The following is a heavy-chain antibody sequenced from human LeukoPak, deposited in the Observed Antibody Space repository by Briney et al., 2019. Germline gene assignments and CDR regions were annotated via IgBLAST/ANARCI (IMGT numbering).Heavy chain of an antibody. CDR1: GGSISSYY. J-gene: IGHJ4*02. CDR2: IYYSGST. CDR3: ARQASGGIAAAGSDFDY. D-gene: IGHD6-13*01. V-gene: IGHV4-59*05. Sequence: SETLSLTCTVSGGSISSYYWSWIRQPPGKGLEWVGSIYYSGSTYYNPSLKSRVTISVDTSKNQFSLKLSSVTAADTAVYYCARQASGGIAAAGSDFDYWGQGTLVTVSS.